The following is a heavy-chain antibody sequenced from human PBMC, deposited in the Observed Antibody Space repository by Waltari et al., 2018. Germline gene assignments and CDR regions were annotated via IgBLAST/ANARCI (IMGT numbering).Heavy chain of an antibody. CDR3: ARDYYGSGSLYYFDY. Sequence: QVQLQESGPGLVKPSETLSLTCTVSGGSISSYYWSWIRQPPGKGLEWIGYIYYSGSTNYNPSLKSRVTISVDTSKNQFSLKLSSVTAADTAVYYCARDYYGSGSLYYFDYWGQGTLVTVSS. J-gene: IGHJ4*02. D-gene: IGHD3-10*01. CDR2: IYYSGST. CDR1: GGSISSYY. V-gene: IGHV4-59*01.